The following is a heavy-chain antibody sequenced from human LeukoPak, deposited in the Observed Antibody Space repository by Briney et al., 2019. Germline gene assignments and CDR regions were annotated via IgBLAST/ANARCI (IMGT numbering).Heavy chain of an antibody. D-gene: IGHD4-11*01. CDR3: AREASPSGLPPSLRWFDP. Sequence: GGSLRLSCVVSGFTFDDYGMTWVRQAPGKGLEWVSSISTSSSYIYYADSMKGRFTISRDNAKNSLYLQMNSLRAEDTAVYYCAREASPSGLPPSLRWFDPWGQGTLVTVSS. CDR2: ISTSSSYI. V-gene: IGHV3-21*01. J-gene: IGHJ5*02. CDR1: GFTFDDYG.